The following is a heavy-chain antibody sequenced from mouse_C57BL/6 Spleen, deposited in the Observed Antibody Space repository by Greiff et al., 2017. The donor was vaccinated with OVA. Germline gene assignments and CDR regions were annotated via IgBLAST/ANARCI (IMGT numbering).Heavy chain of an antibody. CDR1: GYTFTSYW. J-gene: IGHJ3*01. V-gene: IGHV1-64*01. CDR3: AREGPNLGMAY. Sequence: VKLQQPGAELVKPGASVKLSCKASGYTFTSYWMHWVKQRPGQGLEWIGMIHPNSGSTNYNEKFKSKATLTVDKSSSTAYMQLSSLTSEDSAVYYCAREGPNLGMAYWGQGTLVTVSA. D-gene: IGHD3-3*01. CDR2: IHPNSGST.